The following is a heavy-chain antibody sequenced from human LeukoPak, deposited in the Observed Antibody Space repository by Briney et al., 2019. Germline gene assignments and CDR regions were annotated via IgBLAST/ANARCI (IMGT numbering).Heavy chain of an antibody. CDR3: ARGSYEAAAGTTG. V-gene: IGHV3-21*01. CDR2: ISSSSSYI. D-gene: IGHD6-13*01. CDR1: GFTFSSYS. J-gene: IGHJ4*02. Sequence: GGSLRLSCAASGFTFSSYSMNWVRQAPGKGLEWVSSISSSSSYIYYADSVKGRFTISRDNAKNSLYLQRNSLRAEDTAVYYCARGSYEAAAGTTGWGQGTLVTVSS.